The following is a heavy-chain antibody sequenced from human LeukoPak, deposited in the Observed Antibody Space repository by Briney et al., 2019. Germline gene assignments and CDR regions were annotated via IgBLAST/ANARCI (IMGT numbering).Heavy chain of an antibody. CDR2: ISSNGGDT. CDR1: GFTFSGYA. CDR3: ARERGSSGWTFDY. J-gene: IGHJ4*02. Sequence: GGSLRLSCEASGFTFSGYAVSWVRQAPGKGLEYVSAISSNGGDTYYANSVKGRFTISRDNSKNMLYLQMGSLRPEDMAVYYCARERGSSGWTFDYWGQGTLVTVSS. V-gene: IGHV3-64*01. D-gene: IGHD6-19*01.